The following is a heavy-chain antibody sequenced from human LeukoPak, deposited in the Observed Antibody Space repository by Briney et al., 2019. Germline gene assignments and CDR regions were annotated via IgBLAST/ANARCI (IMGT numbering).Heavy chain of an antibody. D-gene: IGHD3-22*01. Sequence: SETLSLTCAVYGGSFSGYYWSWIRQPPGKGLELIGEINHSRSTNYNPSLKSRVTISVDTSKNQFSLKLSSVTAADTAVYYCARAYNDSSGYYTRNFAYWGQGTLVTVSS. J-gene: IGHJ4*02. CDR2: INHSRST. V-gene: IGHV4-34*01. CDR1: GGSFSGYY. CDR3: ARAYNDSSGYYTRNFAY.